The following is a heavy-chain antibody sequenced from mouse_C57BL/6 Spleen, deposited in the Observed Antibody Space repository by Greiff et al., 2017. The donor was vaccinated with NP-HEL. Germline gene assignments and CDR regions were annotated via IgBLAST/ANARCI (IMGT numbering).Heavy chain of an antibody. CDR2: IYPSDSET. J-gene: IGHJ2*01. D-gene: IGHD2-5*01. CDR1: GYTFTSYW. CDR3: AKKDYSNLYYFDD. Sequence: QVQLKQPGAELVRPGSSVKLSCKASGYTFTSYWMDWVKQRPGQGLEWIGNIYPSDSETHYNQKFKDKATLTVDKSSSTAYMQLSSLTSEDSAVYYWAKKDYSNLYYFDDWGQGTTLTVSS. V-gene: IGHV1-61*01.